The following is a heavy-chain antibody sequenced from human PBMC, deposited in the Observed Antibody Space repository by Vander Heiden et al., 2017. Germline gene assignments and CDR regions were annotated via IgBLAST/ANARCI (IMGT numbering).Heavy chain of an antibody. CDR2: TYYRSKWYT. J-gene: IGHJ4*02. CDR3: TTRKDGSNPGAFDY. CDR1: GFTVSSNSAA. Sequence: TGSGLTKPSQTVSLTCSIIGFTVSSNSAALNWVRQSPSRGLEWLGRTYYRSKWYTEYAESVRSRITINPDTSKNQFSLQLSSVTPEDTAVYYCTTRKDGSNPGAFDYWGQGTLVTVSS. D-gene: IGHD5-12*01. V-gene: IGHV6-1*01.